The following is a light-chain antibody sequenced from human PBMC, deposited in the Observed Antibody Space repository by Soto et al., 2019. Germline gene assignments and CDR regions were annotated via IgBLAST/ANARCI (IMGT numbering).Light chain of an antibody. CDR3: SSYAGSNNLV. J-gene: IGLJ2*01. V-gene: IGLV2-8*01. CDR1: SSEVGGYNY. Sequence: QSALTQPPSASGSPGQSVTISCTGTSSEVGGYNYVSWYQQHPGKAPKLMIYEVSKRPSGVPDSFSGSKSGNTASLTVSGLQAEDEADYYCSSYAGSNNLVFGGGTQLTVL. CDR2: EVS.